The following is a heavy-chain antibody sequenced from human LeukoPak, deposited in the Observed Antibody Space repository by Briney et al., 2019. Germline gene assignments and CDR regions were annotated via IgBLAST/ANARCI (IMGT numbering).Heavy chain of an antibody. J-gene: IGHJ3*02. CDR2: IRSKAYGGTT. Sequence: GGSLRLSCTASGFTFGDYAMSWVRQAPGKGLEWVGFIRSKAYGGTTEYAASVKGRFTISRDDSKSIAYLQMNSLKTEDTAVYYCTRDREMIVGAFDIWGQGTMVTVSS. CDR3: TRDREMIVGAFDI. CDR1: GFTFGDYA. V-gene: IGHV3-49*04. D-gene: IGHD3-22*01.